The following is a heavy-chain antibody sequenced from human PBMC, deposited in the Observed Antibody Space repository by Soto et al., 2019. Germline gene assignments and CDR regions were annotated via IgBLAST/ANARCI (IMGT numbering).Heavy chain of an antibody. Sequence: GGSLRLSCAASGFTFSSYGMHWVRQAPGKGLDWVAVISYDGSKKYYADAVKGRFTISRDNFKNTLYLQMNSLRAEDTAVYYCAKSSLPSGEWYIHYWGQGTLVTVSS. J-gene: IGHJ4*02. D-gene: IGHD3-10*01. CDR1: GFTFSSYG. CDR3: AKSSLPSGEWYIHY. V-gene: IGHV3-30*18. CDR2: ISYDGSKK.